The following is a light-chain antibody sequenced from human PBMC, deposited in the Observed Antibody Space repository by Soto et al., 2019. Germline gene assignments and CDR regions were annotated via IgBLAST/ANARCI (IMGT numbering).Light chain of an antibody. J-gene: IGKJ4*01. CDR3: QQYGNSPLT. V-gene: IGKV3-20*01. CDR2: GAS. Sequence: ETVLTQFPGTLSLSPGERATLSCRASHIVSINYLAWYQQKPGQAPRLLIYGASSRATGIPDRFSGSGSGTDFTLTISRLEPEDYAVYYCQQYGNSPLTFGGGTKV. CDR1: HIVSINY.